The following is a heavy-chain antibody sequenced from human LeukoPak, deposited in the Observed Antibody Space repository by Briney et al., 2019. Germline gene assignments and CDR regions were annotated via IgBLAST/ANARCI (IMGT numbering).Heavy chain of an antibody. Sequence: SQTLSLTCAVSGGSISSGGYSWSWIRQPPGKGLEWIGYIYHSGSTYYNPSLKSRVTISVDRSKNQFSLKLSSVTAADTAVYYCARVVWFGGFLWFDPWGQGTLVTVSS. CDR3: ARVVWFGGFLWFDP. CDR2: IYHSGST. CDR1: GGSISSGGYS. D-gene: IGHD3-10*01. V-gene: IGHV4-30-2*01. J-gene: IGHJ5*02.